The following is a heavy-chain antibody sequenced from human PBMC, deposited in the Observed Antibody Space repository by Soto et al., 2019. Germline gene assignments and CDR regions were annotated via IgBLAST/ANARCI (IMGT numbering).Heavy chain of an antibody. CDR3: ARVKKWGREDTRELYSSSWPRFDP. CDR1: GGTFSSYA. D-gene: IGHD6-13*01. CDR2: IIPIFGTA. Sequence: SVKVSCKASGGTFSSYAISWVRQAPGQGLEWMGGIIPIFGTANYAQKFQGRVTITADESTSTAYMELSSLRSEDTAVYYCARVKKWGREDTRELYSSSWPRFDPWGQGTLVTVSS. J-gene: IGHJ5*02. V-gene: IGHV1-69*13.